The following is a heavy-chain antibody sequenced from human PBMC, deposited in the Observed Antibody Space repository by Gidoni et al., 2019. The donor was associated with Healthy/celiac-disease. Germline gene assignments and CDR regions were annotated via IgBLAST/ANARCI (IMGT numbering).Heavy chain of an antibody. CDR3: ARGEIVGALNWFDP. D-gene: IGHD1-26*01. CDR1: GYTFTSDD. Sequence: VQLVKSGAEVKNPGASVKVSRKDSGYTFTSDDINWERKATGQGLEWIGWMKPNSGNTSYAQKFQGRVTMTRNTSISTADMELGSLGSEDTAVYYCARGEIVGALNWFDPWGQGTLVTVSS. J-gene: IGHJ5*02. V-gene: IGHV1-8*01. CDR2: MKPNSGNT.